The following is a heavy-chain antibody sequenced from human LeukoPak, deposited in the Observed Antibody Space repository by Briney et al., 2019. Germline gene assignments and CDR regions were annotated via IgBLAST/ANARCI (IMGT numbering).Heavy chain of an antibody. V-gene: IGHV3-23*01. D-gene: IGHD2-15*01. CDR1: GFTFSSYV. J-gene: IGHJ4*02. CDR2: ISGSGGST. CDR3: AKDPCSGGSCYVDY. Sequence: PGGSLRLSCAASGFTFSSYVMSWVRQAPGKGLEWVSAISGSGGSTYYADSVKGRFTISRDNSKNTLYLQMNSLRAEDTAVYYCAKDPCSGGSCYVDYWGQGTLVTVSS.